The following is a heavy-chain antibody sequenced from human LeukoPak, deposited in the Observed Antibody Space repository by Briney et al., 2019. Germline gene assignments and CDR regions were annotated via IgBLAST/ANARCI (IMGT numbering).Heavy chain of an antibody. D-gene: IGHD4-23*01. CDR3: AKLDYGGNSGGMGGGFDY. CDR1: GFTFSSYA. J-gene: IGHJ4*02. Sequence: GGSLRLSCAASGFTFSSYAMSWVRQAPGKGLEWVSAISGSGGSTYYADPVKGRFTISRDNSKNTLYLQMNSLRAEDTAVYYCAKLDYGGNSGGMGGGFDYWGQGTLVTVSS. CDR2: ISGSGGST. V-gene: IGHV3-23*01.